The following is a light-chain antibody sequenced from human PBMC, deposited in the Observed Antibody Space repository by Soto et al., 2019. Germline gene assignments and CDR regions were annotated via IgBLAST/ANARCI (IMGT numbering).Light chain of an antibody. J-gene: IGKJ1*01. V-gene: IGKV3-11*01. CDR1: QTVSSN. CDR3: QQRSNWPPWT. CDR2: DAS. Sequence: EIVLTQSPGTLSLSGGERATLPCRASQTVSSNLAWYQQKPGQAPRLLIYDASNRATGIPARFSGSGSGTDFTLTISSLEPEDFAVYYCQQRSNWPPWTFGPGTQVDIK.